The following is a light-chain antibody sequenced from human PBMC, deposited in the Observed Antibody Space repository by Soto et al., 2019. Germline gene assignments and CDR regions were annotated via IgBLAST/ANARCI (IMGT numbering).Light chain of an antibody. J-gene: IGKJ1*01. CDR1: QSISNY. CDR2: GAS. Sequence: EIVLTQSPATLSLSPGERATLSCRASQSISNYLVWYQHKPGQAPRLLIYGASNRAAGIPARFSGSGSRTDFTLTISSLEPEDFAVYYCQQRSNWPRTFGPGTKVEIK. CDR3: QQRSNWPRT. V-gene: IGKV3-11*01.